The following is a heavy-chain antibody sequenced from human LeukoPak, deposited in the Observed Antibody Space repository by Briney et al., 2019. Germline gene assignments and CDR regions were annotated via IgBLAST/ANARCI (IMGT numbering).Heavy chain of an antibody. D-gene: IGHD3-3*01. V-gene: IGHV1-2*02. J-gene: IGHJ4*02. CDR2: INPNSGGT. CDR3: AKDRYGTIFFQGLDY. CDR1: GYTFTGYY. Sequence: ASVKVSCKASGYTFTGYYMHWVRQAPGQGLEWMGWINPNSGGTNYAQKFQGRVTMTRDTSISTAYMELSRLRSDDQAVYYFAKDRYGTIFFQGLDYWGQGTLVTVSS.